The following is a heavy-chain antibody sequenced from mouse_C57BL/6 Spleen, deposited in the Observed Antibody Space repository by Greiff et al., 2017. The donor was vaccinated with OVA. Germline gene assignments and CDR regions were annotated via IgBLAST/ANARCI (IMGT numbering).Heavy chain of an antibody. V-gene: IGHV10-3*01. CDR1: GFTFNTYA. J-gene: IGHJ4*01. D-gene: IGHD3-2*02. CDR3: VREAAQATRYAMDY. Sequence: EVNVVESGGGLVQPKGSLKLSCAASGFTFNTYAMHWVRQAPGKGLEWVARIRSKSSNYATYYADSVKDRFTISRDDSQSMLYLQMNNLKTEDTAMYYWVREAAQATRYAMDYWGQGTSVTVSS. CDR2: IRSKSSNYAT.